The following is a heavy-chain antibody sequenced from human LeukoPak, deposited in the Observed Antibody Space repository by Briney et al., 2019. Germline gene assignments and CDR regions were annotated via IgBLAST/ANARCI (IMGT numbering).Heavy chain of an antibody. CDR3: VRDPHNWG. D-gene: IGHD7-27*01. V-gene: IGHV3-48*02. J-gene: IGHJ4*02. Sequence: GGSLRLSCAASGFTFSSYSMNWVRQAPGKGLEWVSYITSSSSTIYYADSVKGRFTISRDNAKNSLYLQMNNLRDEDTAVYYCVRDPHNWGWGQGTLVTVSS. CDR1: GFTFSSYS. CDR2: ITSSSSTI.